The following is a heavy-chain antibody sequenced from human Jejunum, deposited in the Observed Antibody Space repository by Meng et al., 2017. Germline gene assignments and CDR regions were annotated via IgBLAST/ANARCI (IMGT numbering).Heavy chain of an antibody. CDR1: GGSVRSAGYQ. D-gene: IGHD1-26*01. CDR2: AST. CDR3: ARDHMGSLDS. Sequence: QRQRQESGTGLVRPSATLALLCSVSGGSVRSAGYQWSWIRQTPGKGLEWIGYASTNYNPSLKSRVTISVDTSKNQFSLRLTSVTAADTAVYYCARDHMGSLDSWGQGILVTVSS. V-gene: IGHV4-61*08. J-gene: IGHJ4*02.